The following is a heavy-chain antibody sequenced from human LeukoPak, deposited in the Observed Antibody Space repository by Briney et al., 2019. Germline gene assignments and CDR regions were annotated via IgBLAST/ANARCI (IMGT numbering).Heavy chain of an antibody. Sequence: ASVKVSCKASGYTFPGYYMHWVRQAPGQGLEWMGWINPNSGGTNYAQKFQGRVTMTRDTSISTAYMELSRLRSDDTAVYYCARAQPSSSTSLWFDPWGQGTLVTVSS. CDR3: ARAQPSSSTSLWFDP. D-gene: IGHD2-2*01. CDR1: GYTFPGYY. J-gene: IGHJ5*02. V-gene: IGHV1-2*02. CDR2: INPNSGGT.